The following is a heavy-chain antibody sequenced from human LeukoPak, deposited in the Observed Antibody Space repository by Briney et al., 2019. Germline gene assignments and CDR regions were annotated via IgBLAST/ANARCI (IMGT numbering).Heavy chain of an antibody. V-gene: IGHV3-33*01. CDR2: IWYDGSDK. CDR1: GFTFSSQD. D-gene: IGHD1/OR15-1a*01. CDR3: ARSGNNRILHY. Sequence: GGSLTLFCVASGFTFSSQDMHWTRQAPGKGLEWVAVIWYDGSDKYYADSVKGRFIISRDNSKNTLDLQMNSLRAEDTAVYYCARSGNNRILHYWGQGHVVSVSS. J-gene: IGHJ4*02.